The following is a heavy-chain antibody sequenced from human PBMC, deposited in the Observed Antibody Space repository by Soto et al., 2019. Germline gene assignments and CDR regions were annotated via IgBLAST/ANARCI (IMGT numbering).Heavy chain of an antibody. CDR1: GCNFSSYW. J-gene: IGHJ4*02. CDR2: IKQDGSEK. V-gene: IGHV3-7*01. CDR3: AREDDYYGPV. Sequence: GALRLSGAASGCNFSSYWMSWVRQAPGKGLEWVANIKQDGSEKYYVDSVKGRFTISRDNAKNSLYLQMNSLRAEDTAVYYCAREDDYYGPVWGQGT. D-gene: IGHD3-10*01.